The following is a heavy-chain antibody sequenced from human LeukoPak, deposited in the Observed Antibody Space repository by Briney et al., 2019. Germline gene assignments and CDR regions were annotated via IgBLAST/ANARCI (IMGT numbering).Heavy chain of an antibody. J-gene: IGHJ4*02. D-gene: IGHD1-20*01. V-gene: IGHV3-23*01. Sequence: GGSLRLSCAASGFTFSTYAMSWVRQAPGKGLEWVSAISGRGVSTSYADSVRGRFTISRDDSKNTLYLQMNSLRAEDTAVYYCAKAASGNWNDVSDYWGQGTLVTVSS. CDR2: ISGRGVST. CDR3: AKAASGNWNDVSDY. CDR1: GFTFSTYA.